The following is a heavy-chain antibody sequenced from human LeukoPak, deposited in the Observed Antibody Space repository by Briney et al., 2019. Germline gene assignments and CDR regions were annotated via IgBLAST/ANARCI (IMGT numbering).Heavy chain of an antibody. V-gene: IGHV1-69*01. CDR3: ARGGGYATVYYYYMDV. D-gene: IGHD6-25*01. Sequence: SVKVSCKASGGTSSSCAISWVRQAPGQGLEWMGGIIPIFGTANYAQKFQGRVTITADESTSTAYMDLSSLRSEDTAVYYCARGGGYATVYYYYMDVWGKGTTVTVSS. CDR1: GGTSSSCA. CDR2: IIPIFGTA. J-gene: IGHJ6*03.